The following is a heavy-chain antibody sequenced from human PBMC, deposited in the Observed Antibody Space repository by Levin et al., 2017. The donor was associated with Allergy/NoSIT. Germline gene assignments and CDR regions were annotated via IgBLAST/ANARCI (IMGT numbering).Heavy chain of an antibody. Sequence: SQTLSLTCTVSGVSISSSTDYWVWIRQPPGKGLEWIGTLYYGGSIFYNPSLESQVTISVDTSDNRLSLTLTSVTAADTAVYYCARHKAAEGFSNSYSGSDSWGQGTLVTVSS. D-gene: IGHD6-13*01. CDR2: LYYGGSI. J-gene: IGHJ4*02. CDR3: ARHKAAEGFSNSYSGSDS. V-gene: IGHV4-39*01. CDR1: GVSISSSTDY.